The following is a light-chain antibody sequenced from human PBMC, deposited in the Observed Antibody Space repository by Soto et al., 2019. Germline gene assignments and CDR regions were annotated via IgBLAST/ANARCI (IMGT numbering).Light chain of an antibody. Sequence: DIQMTQSPSSLSASVGDRVTITCRASQSISTYLNWYQQKPGKAPKLLIYAASILQSGAPSRFSGSGSGTDFILTITSLQPEDFATYYCHQSFTTLWTFGQGTKVDIK. CDR1: QSISTY. V-gene: IGKV1-39*01. J-gene: IGKJ1*01. CDR3: HQSFTTLWT. CDR2: AAS.